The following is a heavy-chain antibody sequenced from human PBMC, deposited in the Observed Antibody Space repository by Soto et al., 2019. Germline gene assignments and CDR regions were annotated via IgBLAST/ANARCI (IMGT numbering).Heavy chain of an antibody. CDR3: AKDKGVVTRYFDY. CDR1: GFTFSSYA. D-gene: IGHD2-15*01. V-gene: IGHV3-23*01. Sequence: EVQLLESGGGLVQPGGSLRLSCAASGFTFSSYAMSWVRQAPGKGLEWVSAISGSGGSTYYADSVKGRFTISRDNSKNTMYLQMNSLRAEDTAVYYCAKDKGVVTRYFDYWGQGTLVTVSS. J-gene: IGHJ4*02. CDR2: ISGSGGST.